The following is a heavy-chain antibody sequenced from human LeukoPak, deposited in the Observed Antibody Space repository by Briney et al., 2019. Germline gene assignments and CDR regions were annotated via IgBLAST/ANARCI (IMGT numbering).Heavy chain of an antibody. D-gene: IGHD2-15*01. CDR2: IYIGGRT. V-gene: IGHV3-66*01. J-gene: IGHJ5*02. CDR1: GFTVSSNY. Sequence: TGGSLRLSCAASGFTVSSNYMSWVRQAPGKGLEWVSVIYIGGRTNYADSVKGRFMMSRDNSKNTVYLQMNSLRGEDTAVYHCARDPSCSGGSCYSEGINWFDPWGQGTLVTVSS. CDR3: ARDPSCSGGSCYSEGINWFDP.